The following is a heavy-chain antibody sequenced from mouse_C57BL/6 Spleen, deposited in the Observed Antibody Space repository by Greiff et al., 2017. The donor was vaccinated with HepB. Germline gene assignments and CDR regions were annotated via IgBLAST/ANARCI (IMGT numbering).Heavy chain of an antibody. CDR1: YN. CDR2: INPNNGGT. V-gene: IGHV1-18*01. D-gene: IGHD2-5*01. J-gene: IGHJ2*01. Sequence: YNMDWVKQSHGKSLEWIGDINPNNGGTIYNQKFKGKATLTVDKSSSTAYMELRSLTSEDTAVYYCARHSNHFDYWGQGTTLTVSS. CDR3: ARHSNHFDY.